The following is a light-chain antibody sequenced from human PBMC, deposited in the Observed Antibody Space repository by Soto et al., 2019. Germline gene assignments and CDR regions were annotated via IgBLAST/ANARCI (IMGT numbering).Light chain of an antibody. V-gene: IGLV1-47*01. J-gene: IGLJ2*01. CDR2: RNN. CDR3: AAWDDSLSGHVV. Sequence: QAVLPQPPSASGAPGQRVTISCSGSSSNIGSNYVYWYQQLPGPAPKLIIYRNNQRPSGVPDRFSGSKSGTSASLAISGLLSEDEADYYCAAWDDSLSGHVVFGGGTKLTVL. CDR1: SSNIGSNY.